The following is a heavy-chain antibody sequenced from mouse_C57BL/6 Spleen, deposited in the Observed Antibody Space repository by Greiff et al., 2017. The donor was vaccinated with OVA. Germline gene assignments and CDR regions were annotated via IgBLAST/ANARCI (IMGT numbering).Heavy chain of an antibody. CDR1: GFSLTSYG. V-gene: IGHV2-2*01. J-gene: IGHJ2*01. CDR3: ARTDVPYYFDY. Sequence: VQLQQSGPGLVQPSQSLSITCTVSGFSLTSYGVHWVRQSPGKGLEWLGVIWSGGSTDYNAAFISRLSISKDNSTSQVFCKMNSLQADDTAIYYCARTDVPYYFDYWGQGTTLTVSS. CDR2: IWSGGST.